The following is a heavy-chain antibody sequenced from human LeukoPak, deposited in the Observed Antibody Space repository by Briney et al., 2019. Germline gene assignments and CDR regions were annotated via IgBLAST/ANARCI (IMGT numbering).Heavy chain of an antibody. CDR3: AXDYDSSGYYYGAHFDY. D-gene: IGHD3-22*01. CDR1: GFTFSTYS. V-gene: IGHV3-21*01. J-gene: IGHJ4*02. CDR2: ISSGSSYI. Sequence: GGSLRLSCAASGFTFSTYSINWVRQAPGKGLEWVSSISSGSSYIYYADSMKGRFTISRDNAKNSLYLQMNSLRAEDTAVYYCAXDYDSSGYYYGAHFDYWGQGTLVTVSS.